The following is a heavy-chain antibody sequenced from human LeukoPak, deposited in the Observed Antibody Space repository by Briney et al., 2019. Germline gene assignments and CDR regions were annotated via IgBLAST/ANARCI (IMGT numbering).Heavy chain of an antibody. CDR3: ASRPYTYGYFDN. J-gene: IGHJ4*02. Sequence: SETLSLTCAVYGGSFSGYYWSWIRQPAGKGLEWIGRIYTSGSNNHNPSLKSRVTISIETSRNKFSLKLSSLTAADTAVYYCASRPYTYGYFDNWGPGTLVTVSS. CDR1: GGSFSGYY. V-gene: IGHV4-59*10. D-gene: IGHD2-2*02. CDR2: IYTSGSN.